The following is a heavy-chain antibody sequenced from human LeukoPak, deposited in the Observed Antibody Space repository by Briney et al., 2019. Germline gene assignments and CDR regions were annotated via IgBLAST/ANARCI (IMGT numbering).Heavy chain of an antibody. CDR1: GYIFTNYW. D-gene: IGHD3-22*01. V-gene: IGHV5-51*01. Sequence: GGSLKISCKGSGYIFTNYWIGWVRQMPGKGLEWMGIIYPGDSDTRYSPSFQGQVTISADKSISTAYLQWSSLKASDTAMYHCARRTYYYDSGAYRRYYFDYWGQGTLVTVSS. CDR3: ARRTYYYDSGAYRRYYFDY. J-gene: IGHJ4*02. CDR2: IYPGDSDT.